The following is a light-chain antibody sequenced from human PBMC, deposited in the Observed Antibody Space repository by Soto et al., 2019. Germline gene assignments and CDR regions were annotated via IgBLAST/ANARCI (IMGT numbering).Light chain of an antibody. CDR2: GAS. J-gene: IGKJ4*01. CDR3: QQYRNWPLT. V-gene: IGKV3-15*01. CDR1: QSVSSSY. Sequence: FVWTLSADTLSLSPWERPSLSCMSSQSVSSSYLAWYQQKPGQAPRLLIYGASTRATGIPARFSGSGSGTEFTLTIDSLQSDDFAVYLCQQYRNWPLTFGGGTKVDIK.